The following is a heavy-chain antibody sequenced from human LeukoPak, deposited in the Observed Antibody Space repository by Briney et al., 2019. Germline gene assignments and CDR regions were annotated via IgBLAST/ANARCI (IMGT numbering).Heavy chain of an antibody. CDR1: GFTFSSYS. Sequence: PGGSLRLSCAASGFTFSSYSMNWVRQASGKGLEWVSYISSSSSTIYYADSVKGRFTISRDNAKNSLYLQMNSLRAEDTAVYYCARDRSGWLVGTNYFDYWGQGTLVTVSS. CDR2: ISSSSSTI. J-gene: IGHJ4*02. V-gene: IGHV3-48*01. D-gene: IGHD6-19*01. CDR3: ARDRSGWLVGTNYFDY.